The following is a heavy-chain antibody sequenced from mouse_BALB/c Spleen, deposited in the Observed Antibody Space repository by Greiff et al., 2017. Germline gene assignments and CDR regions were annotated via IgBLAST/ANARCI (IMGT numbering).Heavy chain of an antibody. CDR1: GFTFSSFG. Sequence: EVLLVESGGGLVQPGGSRKLSCAASGFTFSSFGMHWVRQAPEKGLEWVAYISSGSSTIYYAATVKGRFTISRDNPKNTLFLQMTSLRSEDTAMYYGARSGGGSYDNAMDYWGQGTSVTVSA. J-gene: IGHJ4*01. D-gene: IGHD1-1*02. V-gene: IGHV5-17*02. CDR2: ISSGSSTI. CDR3: ARSGGGSYDNAMDY.